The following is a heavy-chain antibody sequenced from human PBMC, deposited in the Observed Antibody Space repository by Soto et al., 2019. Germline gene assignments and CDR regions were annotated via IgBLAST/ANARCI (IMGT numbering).Heavy chain of an antibody. CDR3: ARATLHYDILTGYQWDYFDY. J-gene: IGHJ4*02. V-gene: IGHV1-69*13. D-gene: IGHD3-9*01. CDR2: IIPIFGTA. Sequence: ASVKVSGKASGGTFSSYAISWVRQAPGHGLEWMGGIIPIFGTANYAQKFQGRVTITADESTSTAYMELSSLRSEDTAVYYCARATLHYDILTGYQWDYFDYWGQGTLVTVSS. CDR1: GGTFSSYA.